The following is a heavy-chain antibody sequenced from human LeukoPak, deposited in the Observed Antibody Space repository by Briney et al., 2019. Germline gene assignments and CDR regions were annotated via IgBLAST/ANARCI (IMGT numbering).Heavy chain of an antibody. CDR2: IYSGGST. CDR3: ARDTVGNYDILTGYEY. J-gene: IGHJ4*02. V-gene: IGHV3-66*01. Sequence: GGSLRLSCAASGFTVSSNYMSWVRQAPGKGLEWVSVIYSGGSTYYADSVKGRFTISRDNSKNTLYLQMNSLRAEDTAVYYCARDTVGNYDILTGYEYWGQGTLVTVSS. CDR1: GFTVSSNY. D-gene: IGHD3-9*01.